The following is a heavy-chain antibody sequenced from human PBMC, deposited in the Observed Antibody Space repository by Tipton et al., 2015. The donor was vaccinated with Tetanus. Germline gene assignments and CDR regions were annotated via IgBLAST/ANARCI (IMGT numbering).Heavy chain of an antibody. CDR3: ARDRGDYIYYGMDV. Sequence: QLVQSGAEVKKPGASVRVSCKASGYTFTGYYMYWVRQAPGQGLEWVGWIDPNSGDTIYAQNFQGRVTMTRDTSMSTVYMELSRLRTDDTAVYYCARDRGDYIYYGMDVRGPGTTVTVSS. CDR2: IDPNSGDT. D-gene: IGHD3-22*01. J-gene: IGHJ6*02. CDR1: GYTFTGYY. V-gene: IGHV1-2*02.